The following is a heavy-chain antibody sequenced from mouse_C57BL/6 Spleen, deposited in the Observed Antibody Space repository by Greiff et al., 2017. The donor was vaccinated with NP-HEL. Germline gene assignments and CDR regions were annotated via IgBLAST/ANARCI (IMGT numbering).Heavy chain of an antibody. CDR2: INPNNGGT. CDR3: ARSITTVVATNYYAMDY. D-gene: IGHD1-1*01. CDR1: GYTFTDYN. Sequence: VQLQQSGPELVKPGASVKMSCKASGYTFTDYNMHWVKQSHGKSLEWIGYINPNNGGTSYNQQFKGKATLTVNKSSSTAYMELRSLTSEDSAVYYCARSITTVVATNYYAMDYWGQGTSVTVSS. V-gene: IGHV1-22*01. J-gene: IGHJ4*01.